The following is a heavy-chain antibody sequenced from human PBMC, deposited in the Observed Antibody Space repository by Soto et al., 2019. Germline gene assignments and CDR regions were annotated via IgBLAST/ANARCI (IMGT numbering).Heavy chain of an antibody. J-gene: IGHJ4*02. CDR3: ARVPCSGGSCPDY. D-gene: IGHD2-15*01. CDR1: GDSISTDY. Sequence: SETLSLTCTVSGDSISTDYWSWIRQSPGKGLEWIGFIYYRGSTNYNPSLKSRVTISVDTSKNQFSLKLSSVTAADTAVYYCARVPCSGGSCPDYWGQGTLVTVSS. CDR2: IYYRGST. V-gene: IGHV4-59*12.